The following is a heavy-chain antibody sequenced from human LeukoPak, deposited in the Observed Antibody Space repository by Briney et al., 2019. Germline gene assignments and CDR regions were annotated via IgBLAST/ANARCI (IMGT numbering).Heavy chain of an antibody. CDR3: ARSPSWYYDSSGYYLPYWYFDL. CDR1: GGSISSYY. V-gene: IGHV4-59*01. Sequence: SETLSLTCTVSGGSISSYYWSWIRQPPGKGLDWIGYIYYSGSTNYNPSLKSRVTISVDTSKNQFSLKLSSVTAADTAVYYCARSPSWYYDSSGYYLPYWYFDLWGRGTLVTVSS. CDR2: IYYSGST. D-gene: IGHD3-22*01. J-gene: IGHJ2*01.